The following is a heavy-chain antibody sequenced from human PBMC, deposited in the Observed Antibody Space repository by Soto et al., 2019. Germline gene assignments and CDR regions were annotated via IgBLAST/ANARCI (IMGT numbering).Heavy chain of an antibody. CDR3: AARPYYCYGLDV. V-gene: IGHV4-30-2*01. CDR1: GGSISTPGYS. CDR2: VYPKGNA. J-gene: IGHJ6*02. D-gene: IGHD3-16*02. Sequence: QLQLQESGSGLVMTSQTLSLTCTVSGGSISTPGYSWSWIRQPPGKAPEWIGYVYPKGNAYPKPSLKSRVTTSLDGATNQFALKMTSVTAADTGVYDCAARPYYCYGLDVWGQGPTVTVSS.